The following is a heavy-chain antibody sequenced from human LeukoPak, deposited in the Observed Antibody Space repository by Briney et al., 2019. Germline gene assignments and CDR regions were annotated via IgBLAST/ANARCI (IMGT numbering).Heavy chain of an antibody. CDR3: AMAYCGGDCYSVYDAFDI. D-gene: IGHD2-21*02. V-gene: IGHV5-51*01. J-gene: IGHJ3*02. CDR2: IYPGDSDT. CDR1: GYSFTSYW. Sequence: GESLKISCKGSGYSFTSYWIGWVRQMPGKGLEWMGIIYPGDSDTRYSPSFQGQVTISADKSISTAYLQWSSLKASDTAMYYCAMAYCGGDCYSVYDAFDIWGQGTMVTVSS.